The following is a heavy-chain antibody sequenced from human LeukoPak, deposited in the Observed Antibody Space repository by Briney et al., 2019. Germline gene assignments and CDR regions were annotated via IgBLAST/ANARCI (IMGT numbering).Heavy chain of an antibody. Sequence: GESLKISCKGSGYRFTSYWIGWVRQMPGKGLEWMGIIYPSDSDTRYSPSFQGQVSISADKSISAAYLQWSSLKASDTAVYYCAREMGSSWSNSDYWGQGTLVTVSS. V-gene: IGHV5-51*01. D-gene: IGHD6-13*01. CDR3: AREMGSSWSNSDY. J-gene: IGHJ4*02. CDR2: IYPSDSDT. CDR1: GYRFTSYW.